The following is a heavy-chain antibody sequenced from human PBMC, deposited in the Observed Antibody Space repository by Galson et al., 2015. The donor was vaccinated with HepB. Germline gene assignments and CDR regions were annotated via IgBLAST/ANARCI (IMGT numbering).Heavy chain of an antibody. Sequence: SVKVSCKVSGYTLTELSMHWVRQAPGKGLEWMGGFDPEDGETIYAQKFQGRVTMTEDTSTDTAYMELSSLRSEDTAVYYCATSDYVWGSYPLGYWGQGTLVTVSS. CDR3: ATSDYVWGSYPLGY. J-gene: IGHJ4*02. D-gene: IGHD3-16*01. V-gene: IGHV1-24*01. CDR2: FDPEDGET. CDR1: GYTLTELS.